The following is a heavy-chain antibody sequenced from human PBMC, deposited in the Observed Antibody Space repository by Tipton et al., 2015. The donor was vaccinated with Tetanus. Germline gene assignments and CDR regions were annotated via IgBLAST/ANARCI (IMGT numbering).Heavy chain of an antibody. CDR2: INHSGST. CDR1: GGSFSGYY. D-gene: IGHD2-21*01. Sequence: GLVKPSETLSLTCAVYGGSFSGYYWSWIRQPPGKGLEWIGEINHSGSTNYNPSLKSRVTISVDTSKNQFSLKLSSVTAADTAVYYCARKGVNDYYGMDVWGQGTTVTVSS. V-gene: IGHV4-34*01. CDR3: ARKGVNDYYGMDV. J-gene: IGHJ6*02.